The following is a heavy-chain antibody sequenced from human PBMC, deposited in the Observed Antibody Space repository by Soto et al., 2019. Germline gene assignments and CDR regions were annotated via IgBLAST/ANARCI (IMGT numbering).Heavy chain of an antibody. J-gene: IGHJ6*02. CDR1: GGSISSGDYY. Sequence: LSLTCTVSGGSISSGDYYWSWIRQPPGKGLEWIGYIYYSGSTYYNPSLKSRVTISVDTSKNQFSLKLSSVTAADTAVYYCAREPVTMVRGVIIYYYGMDVWGQGTTVTVSS. D-gene: IGHD3-10*01. CDR3: AREPVTMVRGVIIYYYGMDV. CDR2: IYYSGST. V-gene: IGHV4-30-4*01.